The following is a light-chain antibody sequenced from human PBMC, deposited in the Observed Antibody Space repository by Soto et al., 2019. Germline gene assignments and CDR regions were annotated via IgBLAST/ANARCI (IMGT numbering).Light chain of an antibody. CDR1: QSVSSSY. J-gene: IGKJ1*01. CDR3: QQYGSSRT. Sequence: EIVLTQSPGTLSLSPGERATLSCRASQSVSSSYLAWYQQKPGQAPRLLIYGASSRATGIPDRFSGSGSGTAFTLTISRLEPEDVGVYYCQQYGSSRTFGQGTKVEIK. CDR2: GAS. V-gene: IGKV3-20*01.